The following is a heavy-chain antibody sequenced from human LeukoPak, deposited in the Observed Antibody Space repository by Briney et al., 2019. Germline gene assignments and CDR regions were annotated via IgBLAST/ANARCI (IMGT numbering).Heavy chain of an antibody. V-gene: IGHV4-39*01. CDR3: ARVGSSGWYDY. CDR2: IYYSGST. CDR1: GGSISSSSYY. J-gene: IGHJ4*02. Sequence: SETLSLTCTVSGGSISSSSYYCGWIRQPPGKGLEWIGSIYYSGSTYYNPSLKSRVTISVDTSKNQFSLKLSSVTAADTAVYYCARVGSSGWYDYWGQGTLVTVSS. D-gene: IGHD6-19*01.